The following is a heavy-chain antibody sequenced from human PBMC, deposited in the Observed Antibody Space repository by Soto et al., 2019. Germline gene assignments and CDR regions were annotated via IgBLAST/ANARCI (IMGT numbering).Heavy chain of an antibody. CDR2: ISSGGDT. V-gene: IGHV3-23*01. J-gene: IGHJ3*01. CDR1: GFPFSSFA. CDR3: VRDQVYFYDISGRPVNGFDV. Sequence: PGGSLRLSCAVSGFPFSSFAMSWVRQAPGKGLEWVSGISSGGDTYYADSVKGRFTISRDKSKSTLHLHMNSLGAEDTALYYCVRDQVYFYDISGRPVNGFDVWGQGTMVTVSS. D-gene: IGHD2-8*01.